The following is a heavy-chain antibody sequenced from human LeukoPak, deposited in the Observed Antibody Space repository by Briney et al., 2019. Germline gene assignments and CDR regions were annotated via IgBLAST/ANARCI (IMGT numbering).Heavy chain of an antibody. Sequence: GRSLRLSCAASGFDISSSAMHWVRQAPGKGLEWVAFIRYDGSNKYYADSVKGRFTISRDNSKNTLYLQMNSLRAEDTAVYYCAKDPRWLQLSYWGQGTLVTVSS. D-gene: IGHD5-24*01. V-gene: IGHV3-30*02. J-gene: IGHJ4*02. CDR1: GFDISSSA. CDR2: IRYDGSNK. CDR3: AKDPRWLQLSY.